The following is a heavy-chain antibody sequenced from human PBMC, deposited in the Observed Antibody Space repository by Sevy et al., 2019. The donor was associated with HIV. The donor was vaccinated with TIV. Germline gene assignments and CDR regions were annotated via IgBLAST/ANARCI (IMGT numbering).Heavy chain of an antibody. Sequence: SVKVSCKASGGTFSSDAFSWVRQAPGQGLEWMGGIIPIFGPANYAQKFQGRVTITADRYTTTAYMELSSLTSEDTAIYYCAQALFGSGSYYNLAYWGQGSLVTVSS. D-gene: IGHD3-10*01. CDR1: GGTFSSDA. CDR2: IIPIFGPA. J-gene: IGHJ4*02. V-gene: IGHV1-69*06. CDR3: AQALFGSGSYYNLAY.